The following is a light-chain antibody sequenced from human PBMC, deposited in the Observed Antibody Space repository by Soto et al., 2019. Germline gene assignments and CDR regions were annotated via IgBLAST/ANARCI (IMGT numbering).Light chain of an antibody. CDR2: GNS. J-gene: IGLJ2*01. Sequence: QSVLTQPPSVSGAPGQRVTISCTGSSSNIGAGYDVHWYQQLPGTAPKLLIYGNSNRPSGVPDRFSGSKSGTSASLAITGLQPEDEAADYCQSSDSSRSGVVFGGGTKLTVL. CDR3: QSSDSSRSGVV. CDR1: SSNIGAGYD. V-gene: IGLV1-40*01.